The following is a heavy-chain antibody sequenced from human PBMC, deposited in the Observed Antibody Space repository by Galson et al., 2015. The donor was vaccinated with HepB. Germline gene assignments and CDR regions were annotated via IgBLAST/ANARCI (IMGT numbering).Heavy chain of an antibody. CDR2: ASKTVPTT. CDR3: AKRDTISQYFFDY. V-gene: IGHV3-23*01. CDR1: GFTFSNYG. Sequence: SLRLSCAASGFTFSNYGMSWVRQAPGKGLEWVSTASKTVPTTYYADSVRGRFTISRDNSRNMVYLQMNSLRDEDTAVYYCAKRDTISQYFFDYWGQGILVTVSS. D-gene: IGHD3-3*02. J-gene: IGHJ4*02.